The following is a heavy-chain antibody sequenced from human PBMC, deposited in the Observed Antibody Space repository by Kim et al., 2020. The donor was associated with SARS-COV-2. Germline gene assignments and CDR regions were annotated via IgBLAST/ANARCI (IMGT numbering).Heavy chain of an antibody. D-gene: IGHD6-19*01. V-gene: IGHV1-2*05. Sequence: KFQGRVTMTRDTSISTAYMELSRLRSDDTVVYYCARADLTVAGRNDAFDIWGQGTMVTVSS. CDR3: ARADLTVAGRNDAFDI. J-gene: IGHJ3*02.